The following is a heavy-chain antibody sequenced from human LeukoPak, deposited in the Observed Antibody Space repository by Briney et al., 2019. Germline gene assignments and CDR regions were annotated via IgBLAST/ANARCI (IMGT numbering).Heavy chain of an antibody. J-gene: IGHJ4*02. V-gene: IGHV3-7*01. CDR2: INQDASVR. CDR3: ARDPGSSSFDL. D-gene: IGHD6-13*01. CDR1: GFSFSTYW. Sequence: GGSLRLSCAASGFSFSTYWMSWVRQTPEKGLEFVANINQDASVRNYMDSLKGRCTISRDNAKRSVYLEINSLRADDTAVYYCARDPGSSSFDLWGQGALVTVSS.